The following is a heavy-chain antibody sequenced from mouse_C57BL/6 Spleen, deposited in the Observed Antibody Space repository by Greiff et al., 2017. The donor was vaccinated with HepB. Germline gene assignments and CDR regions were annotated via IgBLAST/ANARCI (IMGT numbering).Heavy chain of an antibody. CDR2: INPGSGGT. Sequence: VKLQESGAELVRPGTSVKVSCKASGYAFTNYLIEWVKQRPGQGLEWIGVINPGSGGTNYNEKFKGKATLTADKSSSTAYMQLSSLTSEDSAVYFCARGIAFMDYWGQGTSVTVSS. CDR3: ARGIAFMDY. V-gene: IGHV1-54*01. CDR1: GYAFTNYL. D-gene: IGHD1-1*01. J-gene: IGHJ4*01.